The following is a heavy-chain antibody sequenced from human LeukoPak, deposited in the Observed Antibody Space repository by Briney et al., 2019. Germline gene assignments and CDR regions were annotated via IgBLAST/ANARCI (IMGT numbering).Heavy chain of an antibody. J-gene: IGHJ3*02. CDR3: ARGAYCSGGRCPGAFDI. D-gene: IGHD2-15*01. CDR2: RWYDGSNK. V-gene: IGHV3-33*01. Sequence: QPGRSLRLSCAASGFTFSNYAMYWVRQAPGKGLEWVTIRWYDGSNKNYADSVKGRFTISRDNSKNTLYLQMNSLRAEDTAVYYCARGAYCSGGRCPGAFDIWGQGTMVTVSS. CDR1: GFTFSNYA.